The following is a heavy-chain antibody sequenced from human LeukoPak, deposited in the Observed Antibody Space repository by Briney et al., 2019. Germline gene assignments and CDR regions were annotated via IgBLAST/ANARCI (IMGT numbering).Heavy chain of an antibody. CDR3: ARIWYFGDNNWRYFDY. J-gene: IGHJ4*02. D-gene: IGHD1-20*01. CDR1: GFTFSNYW. CDR2: IDPDGSET. V-gene: IGHV3-7*01. Sequence: PGGSLTLSCAASGFTFSNYWMSWVRQAPGKGLEWVANIDPDGSETQYVGSVKGRFTTSRDNAKNSLYLQMNSLRAEDTAIYYCARIWYFGDNNWRYFDYWGQRTLVTVSS.